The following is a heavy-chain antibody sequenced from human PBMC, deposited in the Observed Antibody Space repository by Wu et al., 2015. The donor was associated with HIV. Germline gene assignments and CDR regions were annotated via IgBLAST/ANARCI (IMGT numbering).Heavy chain of an antibody. Sequence: QVQLVQSGAEVKKPGASVKVSCKASGYIFSGHYMNWVRQAPGQGLEWMGWINPASRGTRYAEKFQGRVTMTRDTSISTAYMELSRLRSDDTAVYYCARALGYCSSTSCFPTPLYFDYWGQGTLVTVSS. CDR1: GYIFSGHY. V-gene: IGHV1-2*02. CDR2: INPASRGT. D-gene: IGHD2-2*01. CDR3: ARALGYCSSTSCFPTPLYFDY. J-gene: IGHJ4*02.